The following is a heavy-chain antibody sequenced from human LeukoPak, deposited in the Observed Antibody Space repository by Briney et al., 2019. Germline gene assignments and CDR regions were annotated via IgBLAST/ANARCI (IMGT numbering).Heavy chain of an antibody. J-gene: IGHJ4*02. D-gene: IGHD5-18*01. CDR1: GCTFSSYA. Sequence: GGSLRLSCAASGCTFSSYAMHWVRQAPGKGLEWVAVISYDGSNKYYADSVKGRFTISRDNSKNTLYLQMNSLRAEDTAVYYCASEFFGYRYAYYFDYWGQGTLVTVSS. V-gene: IGHV3-30-3*01. CDR3: ASEFFGYRYAYYFDY. CDR2: ISYDGSNK.